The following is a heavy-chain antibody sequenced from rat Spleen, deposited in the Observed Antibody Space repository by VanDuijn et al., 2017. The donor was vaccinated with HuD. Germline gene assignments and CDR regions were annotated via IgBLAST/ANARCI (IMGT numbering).Heavy chain of an antibody. D-gene: IGHD1-11*01. CDR2: ISPGGGGT. Sequence: EVQLVESGGGLVQPGRSLKLSCAASGFTFSSFPLSWVRQAPKKGLELFASISPGGGGTYYSESVKGRFTISRDNTKNTLYLQMDSLNSDDSASYYCARHLLRSVEIYSEYWGQGVMVTVS. CDR1: GFTFSSFP. J-gene: IGHJ2*01. V-gene: IGHV5S13*01. CDR3: ARHLLRSVEIYSEY.